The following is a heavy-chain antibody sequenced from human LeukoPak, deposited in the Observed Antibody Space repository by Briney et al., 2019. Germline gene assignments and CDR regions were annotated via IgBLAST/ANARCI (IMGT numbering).Heavy chain of an antibody. D-gene: IGHD6-19*01. CDR1: GYSFNTYW. CDR2: IYPDDSET. Sequence: GESLKISCKGSGYSFNTYWIAWVRQVPGKGLEWVGIIYPDDSETKYSPSLQGQVSISADKSINTAYLQWSSVKASDSALYYCSRQSAGWYLPDYGGQGTLVTVSS. CDR3: SRQSAGWYLPDY. V-gene: IGHV5-51*01. J-gene: IGHJ4*02.